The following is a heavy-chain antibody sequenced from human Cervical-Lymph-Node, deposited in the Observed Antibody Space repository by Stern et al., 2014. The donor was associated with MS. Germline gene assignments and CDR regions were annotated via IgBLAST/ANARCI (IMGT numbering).Heavy chain of an antibody. CDR3: ARGPPGGDYFDY. CDR2: IDPNNGGT. J-gene: IGHJ4*02. V-gene: IGHV1-2*06. Sequence: VQLVQSGAEVKKPGASVKVSCKTSGFTFASYYMHWVRQAPGQGLEWMGRIDPNNGGTNSAQKFQGRVTMTRATSIRTVYLELSRLRSDDTAVYYCARGPPGGDYFDYWGQGTLVTVSS. CDR1: GFTFASYY. D-gene: IGHD2-2*01.